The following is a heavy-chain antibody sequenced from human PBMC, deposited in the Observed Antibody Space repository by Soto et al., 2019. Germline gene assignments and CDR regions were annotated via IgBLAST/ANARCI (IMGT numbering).Heavy chain of an antibody. J-gene: IGHJ5*02. CDR3: ARGGEVVVAAMVSWFDP. V-gene: IGHV3-33*01. CDR2: IWYDGSNK. CDR1: GFTFSSYG. D-gene: IGHD2-15*01. Sequence: QVQLVESGGGVVQPGRSLRLSCAASGFTFSSYGMHWVRQAPGKGLEWVAVIWYDGSNKYYADSVKGRFTISRDNSKNTLYLQMNSLRAEDTAVYYCARGGEVVVAAMVSWFDPWGQGTLVTVSS.